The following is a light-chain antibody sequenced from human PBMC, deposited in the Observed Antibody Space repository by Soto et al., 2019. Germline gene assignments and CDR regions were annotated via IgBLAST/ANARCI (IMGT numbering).Light chain of an antibody. J-gene: IGLJ1*01. CDR1: SSDVGGYTY. Sequence: QSALTQPASVSGSPGQSITISCAGTSSDVGGYTYVSWYQQHPGKAPKLMIYDVSNRPSGVSNRFSGSKSGNTASLTISGLQAADEADYYCTSYTSSSTPYVFGGGTKVTVL. CDR3: TSYTSSSTPYV. CDR2: DVS. V-gene: IGLV2-14*01.